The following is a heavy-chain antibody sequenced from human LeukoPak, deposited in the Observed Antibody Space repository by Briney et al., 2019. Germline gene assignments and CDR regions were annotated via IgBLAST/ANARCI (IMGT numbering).Heavy chain of an antibody. J-gene: IGHJ4*02. V-gene: IGHV4-34*01. CDR1: GGSFSGYY. D-gene: IGHD3-16*02. CDR3: ARGYDYVWGSYLPPFGY. Sequence: SETPSLTCAVYGGSFSGYYWSWIRQPPGKGLEWIGEINNSGSTNYNPSLKSRVTISVDTSKNQFSLKLSSVTAADTAVYYCARGYDYVWGSYLPPFGYWGQGTLVTVSS. CDR2: INNSGST.